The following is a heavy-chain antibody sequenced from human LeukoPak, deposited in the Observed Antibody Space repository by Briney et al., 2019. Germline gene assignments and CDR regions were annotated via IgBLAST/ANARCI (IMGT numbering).Heavy chain of an antibody. CDR1: GGSFSGYY. CDR2: INHSGST. J-gene: IGHJ4*02. V-gene: IGHV4-34*01. D-gene: IGHD1-14*01. Sequence: SETLSLTCAVYGGSFSGYYWSWIRQPPGKGLEWIGEINHSGSTNYNPSLKSRVTISVDTSKNQFSLKLSSVTAADTAVYYCAGHGNRKRTLDYWGQGTLVTVSS. CDR3: AGHGNRKRTLDY.